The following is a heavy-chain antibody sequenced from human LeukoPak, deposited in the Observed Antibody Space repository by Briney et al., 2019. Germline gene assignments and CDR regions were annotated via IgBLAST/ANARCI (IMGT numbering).Heavy chain of an antibody. CDR2: IKQDGSEK. CDR1: GFTFSTYW. V-gene: IGHV3-7*01. D-gene: IGHD6-13*01. Sequence: GGSLRLSCAASGFTFSTYWMSWVRQAPGKGLEWVANIKQDGSEKYYVDSVKGRFTISRDNAKKSLYLQMNSLRAEDTAVYFCARHFSSSPDYWGQGTLVTVSS. CDR3: ARHFSSSPDY. J-gene: IGHJ4*02.